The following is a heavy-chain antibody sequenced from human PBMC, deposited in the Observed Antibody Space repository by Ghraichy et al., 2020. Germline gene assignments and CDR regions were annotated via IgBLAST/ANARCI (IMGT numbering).Heavy chain of an antibody. J-gene: IGHJ6*02. V-gene: IGHV3-7*01. Sequence: GGSLRLSCAASGFTFSSYWMSWVRQAPGKGLEWVANIKQDGSEKYYVDSVKGRFTISRDNAKNSLYLQMNSLRAVDTAVYYCARDYLGATTLFYYYYGMDVWGQGTTATVSS. CDR3: ARDYLGATTLFYYYYGMDV. D-gene: IGHD1-26*01. CDR1: GFTFSSYW. CDR2: IKQDGSEK.